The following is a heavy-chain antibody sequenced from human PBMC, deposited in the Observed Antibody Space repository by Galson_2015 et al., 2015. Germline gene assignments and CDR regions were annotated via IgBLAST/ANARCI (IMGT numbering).Heavy chain of an antibody. CDR2: PGDSDT. V-gene: IGHV5-51*01. J-gene: IGHJ3*02. D-gene: IGHD1-26*01. CDR3: ASPLESSGSYYVEAFDI. Sequence: PGDSDTRYSPSFHGQVTISADKSISTAYLQWSSLKASDTAMYYCASPLESSGSYYVEAFDIWGQGTMVTVSS.